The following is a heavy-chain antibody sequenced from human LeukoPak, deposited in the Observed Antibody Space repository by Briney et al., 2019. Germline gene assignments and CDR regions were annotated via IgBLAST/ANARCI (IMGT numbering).Heavy chain of an antibody. V-gene: IGHV1-69*04. Sequence: GASVKVSCKASGGTFSSYAISWVRQAPGQGLEWMGRIIPILGIANYAQKFQGRVTITADKSTSTAYMELSSLRSEDTAVYYCARATVPLSSGYYYYFDYWGQGTLVTVSS. J-gene: IGHJ4*02. D-gene: IGHD3-22*01. CDR3: ARATVPLSSGYYYYFDY. CDR1: GGTFSSYA. CDR2: IIPILGIA.